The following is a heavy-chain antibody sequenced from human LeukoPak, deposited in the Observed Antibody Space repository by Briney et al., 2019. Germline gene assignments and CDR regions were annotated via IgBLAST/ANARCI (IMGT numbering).Heavy chain of an antibody. D-gene: IGHD3-10*01. Sequence: SETLSLTCTVSGGSISSSSYYWGWIRQPPGKRLEWIASIYYSGSTYYNPSLKSRVTISVDTSKNQFSLKLSSVTAADTAVYYCARQGGNGSGSYYKRGWFDPWGQGTLVTVSS. CDR2: IYYSGST. V-gene: IGHV4-39*01. J-gene: IGHJ5*02. CDR1: GGSISSSSYY. CDR3: ARQGGNGSGSYYKRGWFDP.